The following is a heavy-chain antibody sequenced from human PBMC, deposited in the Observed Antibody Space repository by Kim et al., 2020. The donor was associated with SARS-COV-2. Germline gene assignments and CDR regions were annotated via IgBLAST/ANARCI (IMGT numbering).Heavy chain of an antibody. J-gene: IGHJ5*01. CDR1: GFTFTTNG. CDR2: ISGYDGET. Sequence: ASVNVSCKTSGFTFTTNGISWVRQTPGQGLEWMGWISGYDGETTYAQKFQDRITVSMDTSTTTVYMDLRSLRSDDTAIYYCATTSRFVMVPASNWFDAWG. CDR3: ATTSRFVMVPASNWFDA. D-gene: IGHD2-21*01. V-gene: IGHV1-18*01.